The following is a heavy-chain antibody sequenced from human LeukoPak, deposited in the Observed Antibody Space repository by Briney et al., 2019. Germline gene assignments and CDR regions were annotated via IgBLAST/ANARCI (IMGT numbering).Heavy chain of an antibody. V-gene: IGHV4-39*07. D-gene: IGHD3-9*01. Sequence: PSETLSLTCTVSGGSISSSSYYWGWIRQPPGKGLEWIGSIYYSGSTYYNPSLKSRVTISVDTSKNQFSLKLSSVTAADTAVYYCARLRLLRYFDRYYYMDVWGKGTTVTISS. J-gene: IGHJ6*03. CDR1: GGSISSSSYY. CDR3: ARLRLLRYFDRYYYMDV. CDR2: IYYSGST.